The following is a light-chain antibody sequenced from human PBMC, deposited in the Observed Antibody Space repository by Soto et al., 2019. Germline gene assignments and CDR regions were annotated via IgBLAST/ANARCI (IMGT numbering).Light chain of an antibody. J-gene: IGKJ2*01. CDR1: ETVRTN. CDR2: GAS. CDR3: QQYYNWPPYT. Sequence: IVMTQSPATLSVSPGERVTLSCRASETVRTNLAWFQQKPGQTPRLLIFGASTRATGIPTRFTGSGSETEFTLTIGSLQSEDLAVDYCQQYYNWPPYTFGQGTKLEIK. V-gene: IGKV3-15*01.